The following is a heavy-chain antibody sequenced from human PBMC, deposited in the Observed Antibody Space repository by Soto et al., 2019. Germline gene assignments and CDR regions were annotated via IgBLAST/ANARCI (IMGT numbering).Heavy chain of an antibody. CDR1: GGSISSSRSY. D-gene: IGHD2-15*01. CDR3: ARQPTTADIDLWFDL. Sequence: PSETLSLTCNVSGGSISSSRSYWAWIRQPPGKGLEWIANIFYSGSTYYNPSLASRVTVSVDTSKNQFSLKLSSVTAADTAVYYCARQPTTADIDLWFDLRGQGTLVTGTS. CDR2: IFYSGST. V-gene: IGHV4-39*01. J-gene: IGHJ5*02.